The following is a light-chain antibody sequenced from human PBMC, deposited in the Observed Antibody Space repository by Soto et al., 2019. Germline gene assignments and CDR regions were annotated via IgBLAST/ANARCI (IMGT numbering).Light chain of an antibody. CDR1: QSISSW. V-gene: IGKV1-5*03. CDR3: QQYYTYPWK. J-gene: IGKJ1*01. Sequence: DIQMTQSPSTLSASVGDRVTITCRASQSISSWLAWYQQRPGKAPKLLIYKASNLESGVPSRFSGSGSGTELTLTISSLHPDDFATYYCQQYYTYPWKFGPGTKVDIK. CDR2: KAS.